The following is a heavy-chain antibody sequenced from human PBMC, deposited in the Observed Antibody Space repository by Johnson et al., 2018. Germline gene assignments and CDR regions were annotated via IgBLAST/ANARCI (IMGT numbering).Heavy chain of an antibody. J-gene: IGHJ4*02. V-gene: IGHV3-30*03. CDR1: GFTFSSYG. CDR2: ISYDGSNK. Sequence: VQLVESGGGVVQPGRSXRLSCAASGFTFSSYGMHWVRQAPGKGLEGVAVISYDGSNKYYADSVKGRFTISRDNAKKSVYLQVNSLIAEDTAVYYCARDDCGSPSCFGLWGQGTLVTVSS. D-gene: IGHD2-2*01. CDR3: ARDDCGSPSCFGL.